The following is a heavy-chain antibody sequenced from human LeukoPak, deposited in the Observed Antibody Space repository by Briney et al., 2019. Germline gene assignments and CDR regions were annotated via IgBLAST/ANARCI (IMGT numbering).Heavy chain of an antibody. CDR3: AREPGYSSGETFDY. CDR2: IYSGGST. V-gene: IGHV3-66*01. J-gene: IGHJ4*02. D-gene: IGHD6-19*01. CDR1: GFTVSSNY. Sequence: PGGSLRLSCAASGFTVSSNYMSWVRQAPGKGLEWVSVIYSGGSTYYADSVKGRFTISRDNSKNTLYLQMNSLRAEDTAVYYCAREPGYSSGETFDYWGQGTLVTVSS.